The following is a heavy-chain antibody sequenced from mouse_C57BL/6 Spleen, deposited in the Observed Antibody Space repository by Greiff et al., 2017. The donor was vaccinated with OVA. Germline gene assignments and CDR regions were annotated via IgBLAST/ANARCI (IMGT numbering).Heavy chain of an antibody. CDR1: GISITTGNYR. CDR2: IYYSGTI. CDR3: ARADGSSFAY. V-gene: IGHV3-5*01. Sequence: EVKLMESGPGLVKPSQTVFLTCTVTGISITTGNYRWSWIRQFPGNKLEGIGYIYYSGTITYNPSLTSRTTIARDTPKNPFFLEMNSLTAEDTATYYCARADGSSFAYWGQGPLVTVSA. D-gene: IGHD1-1*01. J-gene: IGHJ3*01.